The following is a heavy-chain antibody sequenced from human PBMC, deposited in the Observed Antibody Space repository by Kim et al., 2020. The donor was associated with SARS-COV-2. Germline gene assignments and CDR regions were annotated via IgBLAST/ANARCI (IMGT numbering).Heavy chain of an antibody. V-gene: IGHV3-23*01. CDR1: GFTFSSYA. D-gene: IGHD2-21*01. J-gene: IGHJ3*02. CDR3: AKIHIVVVIAIQDPDAFDI. Sequence: GGSLRLSCAASGFTFSSYAMSWVRQAPGKGLEWVSAISGSGGSTYYADSVKGRFTISRDNSKNTLYLQMNSLRAEDTAVYYCAKIHIVVVIAIQDPDAFDIWGQGTMVTVSS. CDR2: ISGSGGST.